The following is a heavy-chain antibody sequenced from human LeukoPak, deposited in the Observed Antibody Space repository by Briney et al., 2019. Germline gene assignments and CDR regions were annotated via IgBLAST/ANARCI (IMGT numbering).Heavy chain of an antibody. CDR1: GLTFSSHW. CDR3: ASGSTVDIVATIKGVLWDY. J-gene: IGHJ4*02. V-gene: IGHV3-74*01. Sequence: PGGSLRLSCAASGLTFSSHWMHWVRQAPGKGLVWVSRITNDGSSTTYADSVKGRFTISRDNSKNTLYLQMNSLRAEDTAVYYCASGSTVDIVATIKGVLWDYWGQGTLVTVSS. D-gene: IGHD5-12*01. CDR2: ITNDGSST.